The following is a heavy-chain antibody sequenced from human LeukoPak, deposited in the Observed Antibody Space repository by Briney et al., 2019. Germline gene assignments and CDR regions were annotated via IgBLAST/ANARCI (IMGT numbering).Heavy chain of an antibody. CDR1: GFTVSSNY. Sequence: GGSLRLSCAASGFTVSSNYMSWVRQAPGKGLEWVSVIYSGGSTYYADSVKGRFTISRDNSKNTLYLQMNSLRAEDTAVYYCARGHDILTGSRNYFDYWGLGTLVTVSS. CDR2: IYSGGST. V-gene: IGHV3-53*05. CDR3: ARGHDILTGSRNYFDY. J-gene: IGHJ4*02. D-gene: IGHD3-9*01.